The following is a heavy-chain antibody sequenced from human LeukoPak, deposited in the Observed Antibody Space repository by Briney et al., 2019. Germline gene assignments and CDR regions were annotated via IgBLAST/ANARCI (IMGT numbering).Heavy chain of an antibody. CDR1: VYTLTSYD. J-gene: IGHJ6*02. V-gene: IGHV1-8*01. CDR3: ARLPEYGIYYYYYYGMDV. CDR2: MNPNSGNT. Sequence: ASVKVSCKASVYTLTSYDINCVRPATGQGVEWVGWMNPNSGNTGYAQKFQSRVTMTRNTSISTAYMELSRLRSEDTAVYYCARLPEYGIYYYYYYGMDVWGQGNTVTVSS. D-gene: IGHD2/OR15-2a*01.